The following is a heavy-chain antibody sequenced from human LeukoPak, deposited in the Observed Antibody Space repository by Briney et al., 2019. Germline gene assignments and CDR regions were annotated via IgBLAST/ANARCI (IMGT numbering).Heavy chain of an antibody. CDR3: ARGVGSYYYGSGSDY. D-gene: IGHD3-10*01. J-gene: IGHJ4*02. V-gene: IGHV1-69*13. CDR1: GGTFISYA. CDR2: IIPIFGTA. Sequence: SVKVSCKASGGTFISYAISWVRQAPGQGLEWMGGIIPIFGTANYAQKFQGRVTITADESTSTAYMELSSLRSEDTAVYYCARGVGSYYYGSGSDYWGQGTLVTVSS.